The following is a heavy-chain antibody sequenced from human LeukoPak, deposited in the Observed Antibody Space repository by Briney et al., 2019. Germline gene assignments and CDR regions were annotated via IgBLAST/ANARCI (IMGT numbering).Heavy chain of an antibody. J-gene: IGHJ4*02. V-gene: IGHV3-30-3*01. CDR3: ARGLVDFDY. CDR1: GFTFSSYA. Sequence: GGALRLSCAASGFTFSSYAMHWVRQAPGRGLEWVAVISYDGSNKYYADSVKGRFTISRDNSKNTLYLQMNSLRAEDTAVYYCARGLVDFDYWGQGTLVTVSS. D-gene: IGHD5/OR15-5a*01. CDR2: ISYDGSNK.